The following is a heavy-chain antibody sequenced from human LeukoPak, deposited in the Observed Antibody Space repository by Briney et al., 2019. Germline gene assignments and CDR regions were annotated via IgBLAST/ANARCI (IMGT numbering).Heavy chain of an antibody. CDR3: AKHVGFCSFLSCGSMNTVTSYDY. D-gene: IGHD4-17*01. Sequence: ASVKLSCKASGYTFTCYDMHLERHPPGHGLELMGIIHTSGSSTSYAQKFQGRVTITSDTSSTTSYITASRLMTDHTAVYYCAKHVGFCSFLSCGSMNTVTSYDYWGQGTLVSVSP. J-gene: IGHJ4*02. CDR2: IHTSGSST. V-gene: IGHV1-46*01. CDR1: GYTFTCYD.